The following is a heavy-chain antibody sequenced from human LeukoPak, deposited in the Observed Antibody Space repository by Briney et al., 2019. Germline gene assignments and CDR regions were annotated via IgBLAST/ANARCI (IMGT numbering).Heavy chain of an antibody. CDR2: ISYDGSNK. Sequence: PGGSLRLSCAASGFTFSSYGMHWVRQAPGKGLEWVAVISYDGSNKYYADSVKGRFTISRDNSKNTLYLQMNSLRAEDTAVYYCARDKTTIGRGIDYWGQGTLVTVSS. V-gene: IGHV3-30*03. CDR1: GFTFSSYG. D-gene: IGHD3-22*01. CDR3: ARDKTTIGRGIDY. J-gene: IGHJ4*02.